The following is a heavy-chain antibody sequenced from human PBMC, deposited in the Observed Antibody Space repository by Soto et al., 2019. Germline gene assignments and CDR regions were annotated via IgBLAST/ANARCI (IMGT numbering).Heavy chain of an antibody. Sequence: KASETLSLTCTVSGGSISSGGYYWNWIRQHPGKGLEWIGYIYYSGSTYYNPSLKSRVTISVDTSKNQFSLKLSSVTAADTAVYYCARAAQKTTIFFDYWGQGTLVTVS. CDR3: ARAAQKTTIFFDY. J-gene: IGHJ4*02. D-gene: IGHD6-13*01. V-gene: IGHV4-31*03. CDR1: GGSISSGGYY. CDR2: IYYSGST.